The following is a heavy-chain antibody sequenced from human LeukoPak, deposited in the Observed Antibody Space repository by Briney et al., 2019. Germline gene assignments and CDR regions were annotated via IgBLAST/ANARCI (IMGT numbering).Heavy chain of an antibody. J-gene: IGHJ4*02. CDR1: GAPINGYY. D-gene: IGHD2-21*01. Sequence: SETLSLTCSVFGAPINGYYWSWVRQPPGKALEWIGYIYHIGSPIYSPSLRSRVTISLDTSEKEFSLKLTSVTAADTAVYYCATAGTAAIPGYCFDHWGEGMMVTVSS. V-gene: IGHV4-59*03. CDR2: IYHIGSP. CDR3: ATAGTAAIPGYCFDH.